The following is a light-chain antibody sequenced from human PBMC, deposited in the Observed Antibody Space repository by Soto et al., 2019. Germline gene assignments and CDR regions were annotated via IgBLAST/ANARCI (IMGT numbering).Light chain of an antibody. CDR2: GAS. J-gene: IGKJ1*01. CDR3: QQFGSSPWT. CDR1: QSVSSSY. V-gene: IGKV3-20*01. Sequence: EIVLTQSPGTLSLSPGERATLSCRASQSVSSSYFAWYQQKPGQAPRLLIYGASSRATGIPDRFSGSGSGTDFTLTISRLDPGDFAVYYCQQFGSSPWTFGQGTRVEIK.